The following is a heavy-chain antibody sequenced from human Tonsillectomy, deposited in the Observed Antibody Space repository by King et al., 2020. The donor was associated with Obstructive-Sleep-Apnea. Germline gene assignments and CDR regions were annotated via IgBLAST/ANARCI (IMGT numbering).Heavy chain of an antibody. J-gene: IGHJ4*02. V-gene: IGHV4-30-4*01. CDR3: ARWRGGSGNIDY. CDR1: GGSINSGDYY. D-gene: IGHD3-10*01. Sequence: QLQESGPGLVKPSQTLSLTCTVSGGSINSGDYYWTWIRQPPGKGLEWIGLIYHSGSTYFNPSRRSRVTVSIDTSRNQFSLNLNSVTAADTAVYFCARWRGGSGNIDYWGQGILVTVSS. CDR2: IYHSGST.